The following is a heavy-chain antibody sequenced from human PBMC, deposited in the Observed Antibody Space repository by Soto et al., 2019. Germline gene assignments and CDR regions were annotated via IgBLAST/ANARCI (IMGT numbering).Heavy chain of an antibody. V-gene: IGHV4-31*03. D-gene: IGHD6-6*01. Sequence: QVQLQESGPGLVKPSQTLSLTCTVSGGSISSGGYYWSWIRQHPGKGLEWIGYIYYSGSTYYNPSLKSRVTISVDPSKNQSSLKLSSVSDADTAVYYGARGETSIDAFDIWGQGTMVTVSS. CDR1: GGSISSGGYY. CDR3: ARGETSIDAFDI. CDR2: IYYSGST. J-gene: IGHJ3*02.